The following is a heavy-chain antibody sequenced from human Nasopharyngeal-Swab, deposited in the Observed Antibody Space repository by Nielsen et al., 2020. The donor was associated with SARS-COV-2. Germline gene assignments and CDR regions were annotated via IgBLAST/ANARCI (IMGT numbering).Heavy chain of an antibody. CDR3: AKDWEVGATSYYYYMDV. CDR1: GFTFSSYA. D-gene: IGHD1-26*01. Sequence: GESLKISCAASGFTFSSYAMSWVRQAPGKGLEWVSAISGSGGSTYYADSVKGRFTISGDNSKNTLYLQMNSLRAEDTAVYYCAKDWEVGATSYYYYMDVWGKGTTVTVSS. V-gene: IGHV3-23*01. J-gene: IGHJ6*03. CDR2: ISGSGGST.